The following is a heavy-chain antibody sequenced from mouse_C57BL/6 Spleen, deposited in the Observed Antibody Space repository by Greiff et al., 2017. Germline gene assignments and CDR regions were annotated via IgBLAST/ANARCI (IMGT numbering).Heavy chain of an antibody. CDR3: ARYPTGTCYWYFDV. CDR1: GFTFTDYY. V-gene: IGHV7-3*01. CDR2: IRNKANGYTT. J-gene: IGHJ1*03. D-gene: IGHD4-1*02. Sequence: EVHLVESGGGLVQPGGSLSLSCAASGFTFTDYYMSWVRQPPGKALEWLGFIRNKANGYTTEYSASVKGRFTISRDNSQSILYLQMNALRAEDSATYYCARYPTGTCYWYFDVWGTGTTVTVSS.